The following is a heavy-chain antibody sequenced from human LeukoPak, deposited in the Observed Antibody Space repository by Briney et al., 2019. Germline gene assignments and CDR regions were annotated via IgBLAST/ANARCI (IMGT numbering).Heavy chain of an antibody. D-gene: IGHD6-13*01. Sequence: ASVKVSCKASGYTFTTYYIRWVRQAPGQGLEWMGIINPTGGSTTYAQKFQGRVTMTRDTSTSTVFMELNSLRSEDTAVYYCALYSSTWYWGQGTLVTVSS. J-gene: IGHJ4*02. CDR1: GYTFTTYY. V-gene: IGHV1-46*01. CDR2: INPTGGST. CDR3: ALYSSTWY.